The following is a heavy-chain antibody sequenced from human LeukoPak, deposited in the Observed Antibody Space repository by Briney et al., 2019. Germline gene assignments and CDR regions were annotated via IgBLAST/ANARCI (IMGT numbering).Heavy chain of an antibody. Sequence: SVKVSCKASGYTFTSYGIGWVRQAPGQGLEWMGWISAYNGNTNYAQKLQGRVTMTTDTSTSTAYMELRSLRSDDTAVYYCARDRGVRHYYDSSGYPVWGRGTLVTVSS. CDR2: ISAYNGNT. V-gene: IGHV1-18*01. CDR1: GYTFTSYG. J-gene: IGHJ4*02. D-gene: IGHD3-22*01. CDR3: ARDRGVRHYYDSSGYPV.